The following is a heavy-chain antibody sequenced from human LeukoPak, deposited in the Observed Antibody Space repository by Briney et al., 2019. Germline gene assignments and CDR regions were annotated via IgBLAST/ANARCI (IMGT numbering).Heavy chain of an antibody. D-gene: IGHD6-13*01. CDR3: ARVRSAAGILDWFDP. Sequence: SETLSLTCTVSGGSISSGEYYWSWIRQPPGKGLEWIGYIYYSGSTYYNPSLKSRVTISVDTSKNQFSLKLSSVTAADTAVYYCARVRSAAGILDWFDPWGQGTLVTVSS. CDR2: IYYSGST. J-gene: IGHJ5*02. V-gene: IGHV4-30-4*01. CDR1: GGSISSGEYY.